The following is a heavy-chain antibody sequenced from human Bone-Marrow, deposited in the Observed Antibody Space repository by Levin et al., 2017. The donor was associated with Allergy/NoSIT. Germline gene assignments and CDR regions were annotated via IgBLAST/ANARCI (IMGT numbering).Heavy chain of an antibody. CDR3: ARDADSGTHYLD. D-gene: IGHD1-1*01. Sequence: LSLTCAASGFIFNDPYMSWVRQAPGKEPEWISHINGDSTYTNYTDSVKGRFTISRDNVNNNVYLQMDSLIVEDTATYYCARDADSGTHYLDWGQGTPVTVSS. CDR1: GFIFNDPY. J-gene: IGHJ4*02. CDR2: INGDSTYT. V-gene: IGHV3-11*05.